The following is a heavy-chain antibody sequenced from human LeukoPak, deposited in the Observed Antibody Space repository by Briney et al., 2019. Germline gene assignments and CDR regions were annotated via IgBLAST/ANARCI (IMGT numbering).Heavy chain of an antibody. J-gene: IGHJ4*02. V-gene: IGHV4-59*01. CDR1: GGSISSYY. CDR2: IYYSGST. Sequence: SETLSLTCTVSGGSISSYYWSWIRQPPGKGLEWIGYIYYSGSTNYNPSLKSRVTISVDTSKNQFSLKLSSVAAADTAVYYCARDHSSSYDYWGQGTLVTVSS. CDR3: ARDHSSSYDY. D-gene: IGHD6-13*01.